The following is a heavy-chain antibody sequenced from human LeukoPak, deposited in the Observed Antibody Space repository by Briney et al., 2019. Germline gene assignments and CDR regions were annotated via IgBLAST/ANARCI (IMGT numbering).Heavy chain of an antibody. V-gene: IGHV3-7*04. CDR3: ARDGWFSHLRFDH. CDR2: IKQDGSEK. CDR1: GFTFSNIW. D-gene: IGHD6-19*01. Sequence: PGGSLRLSCAASGFTFSNIWMTWVRQAPGKGLEWVANIKQDGSEKHYVDSVMGRFTISRYNGKNSLYLEMNSLRAEDTAVYYCARDGWFSHLRFDHGGQGTLVTVSS. J-gene: IGHJ4*02.